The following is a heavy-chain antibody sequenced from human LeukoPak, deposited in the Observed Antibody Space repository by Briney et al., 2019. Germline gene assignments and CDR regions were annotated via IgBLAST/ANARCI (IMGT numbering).Heavy chain of an antibody. V-gene: IGHV4-61*01. CDR2: IYYSGST. CDR3: ARDVGRYYYGSGSQIFDY. D-gene: IGHD3-10*01. Sequence: TSETLSLTCTVSGGSVSSGSYYWSWIRQPPGKGLEWIGYIYYSGSTNYNPSLKSRVTISVDTSKNQFSLKLSSVTAADTAVYYCARDVGRYYYGSGSQIFDYWGQGTLVTVSS. J-gene: IGHJ4*02. CDR1: GGSVSSGSYY.